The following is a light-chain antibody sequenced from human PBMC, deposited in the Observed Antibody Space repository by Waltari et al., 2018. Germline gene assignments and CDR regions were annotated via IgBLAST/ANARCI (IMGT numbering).Light chain of an antibody. V-gene: IGKV2-29*02. J-gene: IGKJ2*01. Sequence: DVVMTQTPLSLSVTPGQPASFSCKSSQDLMYDDGKTYLFWYLQKPGQSPQPLMYDVSSRFSGVPERFSGSWSGTDFTLTISRVEPEDVGVYYCMQAINLYTFGQGTKLEI. CDR1: QDLMYDDGKTY. CDR3: MQAINLYT. CDR2: DVS.